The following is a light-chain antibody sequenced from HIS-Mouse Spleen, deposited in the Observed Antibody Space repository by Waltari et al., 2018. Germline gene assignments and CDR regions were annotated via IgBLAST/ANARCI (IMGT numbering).Light chain of an antibody. V-gene: IGLV2-23*01. J-gene: IGLJ3*02. CDR2: EGS. CDR3: CSYAVSSTWV. Sequence: QSALTQPASVSGSPGQSITIPCTGTSSAVGSYNLVSWYQQHPGKAPKLMIYEGSKRPSGVSNRFSGSKSGNTASLTISGLQAEDEADYYCCSYAVSSTWVFGGGTKLTVL. CDR1: SSAVGSYNL.